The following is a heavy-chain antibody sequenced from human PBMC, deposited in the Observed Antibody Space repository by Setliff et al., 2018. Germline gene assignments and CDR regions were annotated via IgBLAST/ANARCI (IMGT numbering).Heavy chain of an antibody. CDR1: GGSISSGSHY. CDR2: IYASGST. J-gene: IGHJ6*03. CDR3: ARGSYYYYMDV. Sequence: PSETLSLTCTVSGGSISSGSHYWSWIRQPAGKGLEWIGRIYASGSTNYNPSLKSRVTISVDMSKNQFSLKLSSVTAADTAVYYCARGSYYYYMDVWGKGTTVTAP. V-gene: IGHV4-61*02.